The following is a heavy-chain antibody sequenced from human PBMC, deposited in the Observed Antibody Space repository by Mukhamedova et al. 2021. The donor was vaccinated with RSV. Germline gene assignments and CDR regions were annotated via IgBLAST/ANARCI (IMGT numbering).Heavy chain of an antibody. Sequence: GKGLEWVANIKQDGSEKYYVDSVKGRFTISRDNAKNSLYVQMNSLRAEDTAVYYCARERMYIAAYDYWGQGTWSPSSQ. D-gene: IGHD6-13*01. V-gene: IGHV3-7*03. CDR2: IKQDGSEK. CDR3: ARERMYIAAYDY. J-gene: IGHJ4*02.